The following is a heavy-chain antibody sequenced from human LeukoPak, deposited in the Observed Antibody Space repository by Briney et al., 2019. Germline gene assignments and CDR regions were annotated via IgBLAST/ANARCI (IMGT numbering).Heavy chain of an antibody. Sequence: GGSLRLSCTASEFVFSSYGMHWVRQAPDKGLEWVGRFESKTDGGTTDYAAPVKGRFTISRDDSENTLYLQMNSLKTEDTAVYYCTTGSGSGSYPFDYWGQGTLVTVSS. CDR2: FESKTDGGTT. CDR3: TTGSGSGSYPFDY. J-gene: IGHJ4*02. V-gene: IGHV3-15*04. D-gene: IGHD3-10*01. CDR1: EFVFSSYG.